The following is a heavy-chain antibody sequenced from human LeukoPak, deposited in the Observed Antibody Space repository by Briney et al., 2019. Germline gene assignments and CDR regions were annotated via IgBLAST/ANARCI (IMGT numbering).Heavy chain of an antibody. D-gene: IGHD4-11*01. CDR2: INHSGST. J-gene: IGHJ6*02. CDR1: GFTFSSYS. CDR3: ARGTVDYYYGMDV. Sequence: GSLRLSCAASGFTFSSYSMNWVRQPPGKGLEWIGEINHSGSTNYNPSLKSRVTISVDTSKNQFSLRLSSVTAADTAVYYCARGTVDYYYGMDVWGQGTTVTVSS. V-gene: IGHV4-34*01.